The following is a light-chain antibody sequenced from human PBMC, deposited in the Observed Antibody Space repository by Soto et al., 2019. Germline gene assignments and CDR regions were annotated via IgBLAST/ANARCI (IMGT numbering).Light chain of an antibody. V-gene: IGLV3-21*04. CDR3: QVWDSSSDPAYV. CDR1: NIGSKS. CDR2: YDS. Sequence: SYELTQPHSVSVAPGKTARITCGGNNIGSKSVYWYQQKPGQAPVLVIYYDSDRPSGIPERFSGSNSGNTATLTISRVEAGDEADYYCQVWDSSSDPAYVFGTGTKLTVL. J-gene: IGLJ1*01.